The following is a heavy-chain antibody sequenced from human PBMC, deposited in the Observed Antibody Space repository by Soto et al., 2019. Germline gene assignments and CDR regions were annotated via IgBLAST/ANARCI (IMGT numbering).Heavy chain of an antibody. V-gene: IGHV4-59*01. D-gene: IGHD2-2*01. Sequence: SETLSLTCTVSGGSIGRYDWSWIRQPPGKGLEWIGYIFYSGNTKYNPSLKSRVTISLDMSKDQFSLHLNSLTAADTAVYYCARSYCNSTNCYLYYFDSWGQGILVTVSS. CDR1: GGSIGRYD. CDR3: ARSYCNSTNCYLYYFDS. J-gene: IGHJ4*02. CDR2: IFYSGNT.